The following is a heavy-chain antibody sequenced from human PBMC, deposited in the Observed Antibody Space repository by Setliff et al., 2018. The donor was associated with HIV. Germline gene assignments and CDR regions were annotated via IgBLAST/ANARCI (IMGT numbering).Heavy chain of an antibody. J-gene: IGHJ4*02. V-gene: IGHV3-48*03. Sequence: GGSLRLSCAASGFTFSSYEMNWVRQAPGKGLEWVSYISSSGSTIYYADSVKGRFTISRDNAKNSLYLQMNSLRAEDTAVYYCARERYIYGALNYFDYWGQGTMVTVSS. CDR2: ISSSGSTI. D-gene: IGHD5-18*01. CDR3: ARERYIYGALNYFDY. CDR1: GFTFSSYE.